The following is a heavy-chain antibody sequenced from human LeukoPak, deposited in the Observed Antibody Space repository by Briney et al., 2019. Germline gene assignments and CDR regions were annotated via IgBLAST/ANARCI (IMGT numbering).Heavy chain of an antibody. CDR2: MNPNSGNT. J-gene: IGHJ6*03. CDR1: GYTFTSYD. Sequence: ASVKVSCKASGYTFTSYDINWVRQATGQGLEWMGWMNPNSGNTGYAQKFQGRVTMTRNTSISTAYMELSSLRSEDTAVYYCARSREDKDYYYYYMDVWGKGTTVTISS. V-gene: IGHV1-8*01. D-gene: IGHD2-15*01. CDR3: ARSREDKDYYYYYMDV.